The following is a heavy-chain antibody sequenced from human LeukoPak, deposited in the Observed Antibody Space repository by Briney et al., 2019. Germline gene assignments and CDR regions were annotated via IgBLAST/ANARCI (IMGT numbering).Heavy chain of an antibody. D-gene: IGHD3-9*01. CDR1: GGSISSSSYY. Sequence: SETLSLTCTVSGGSISSSSYYWGWIRQPPGKGLEWIGYIYYSGSTNYNPSLKSRVTISVDTSKNQFSLKLSSVTAADTAVYYCARGSSYNILTGYYRGPLDYWGQGTLVTISS. CDR3: ARGSSYNILTGYYRGPLDY. J-gene: IGHJ4*02. V-gene: IGHV4-61*05. CDR2: IYYSGST.